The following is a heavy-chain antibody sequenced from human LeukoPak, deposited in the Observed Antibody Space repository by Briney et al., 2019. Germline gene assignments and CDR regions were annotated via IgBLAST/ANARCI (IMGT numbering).Heavy chain of an antibody. V-gene: IGHV3-23*01. Sequence: PGGSLRLSCADSGFTLSSHAMSWVRQAPGKGLEWVSSLSGSGGTTYHADSVKGRFSISRDNSKNTLYLQLNSLRAEDTAVYYCAKGGSTSRVTTSRVVFGYYYYLDVWGKGTPVTVSS. J-gene: IGHJ6*03. D-gene: IGHD4-17*01. CDR3: AKGGSTSRVTTSRVVFGYYYYLDV. CDR1: GFTLSSHA. CDR2: LSGSGGTT.